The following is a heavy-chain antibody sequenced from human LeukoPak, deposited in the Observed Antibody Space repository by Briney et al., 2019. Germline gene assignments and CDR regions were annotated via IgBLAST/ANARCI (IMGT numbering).Heavy chain of an antibody. CDR3: ASFPLLGWATVTTSWFDP. CDR2: IGGSGGST. Sequence: GGSLRLSCAASGFTFSSYAMSWVRQAPGKGLEWVSAIGGSGGSTYYADSVKGRFTISRDNSKNTLYLQMNSLRAEDTAVYYCASFPLLGWATVTTSWFDPWGQGTLVTVSS. J-gene: IGHJ5*02. CDR1: GFTFSSYA. D-gene: IGHD4-17*01. V-gene: IGHV3-23*01.